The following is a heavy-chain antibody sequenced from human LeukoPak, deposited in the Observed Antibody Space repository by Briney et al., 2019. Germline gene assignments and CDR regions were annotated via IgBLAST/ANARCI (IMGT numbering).Heavy chain of an antibody. V-gene: IGHV4-39*02. CDR2: LYYGGST. CDR1: GGIISSSSYY. D-gene: IGHD3-22*01. J-gene: IGHJ4*02. Sequence: SETLSLTCAVSGGIISSSSYYWGWIRQPPGKGLEWIGSLYYGGSTYYNPSLKGRVAISVDTSKNHLSLKLSSVTAADTAVYYCARLDYDSSGYYFFEYWGRGTLVTVSS. CDR3: ARLDYDSSGYYFFEY.